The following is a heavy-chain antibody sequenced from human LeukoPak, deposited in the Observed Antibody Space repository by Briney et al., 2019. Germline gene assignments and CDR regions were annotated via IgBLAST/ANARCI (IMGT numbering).Heavy chain of an antibody. Sequence: SETLSLTCTVSGGSISSYYWSWIRQPPGKGLEWIGYIYYSGSTNYNPSLKSRVTISVDTSKNQFSLKLSSVTAADTAVYYCARVPVGATGVDYWGQGTLVTVSS. CDR1: GGSISSYY. CDR2: IYYSGST. D-gene: IGHD1-26*01. V-gene: IGHV4-59*01. J-gene: IGHJ4*02. CDR3: ARVPVGATGVDY.